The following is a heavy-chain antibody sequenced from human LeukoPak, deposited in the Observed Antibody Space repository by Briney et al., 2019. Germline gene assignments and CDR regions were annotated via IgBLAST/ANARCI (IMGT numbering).Heavy chain of an antibody. D-gene: IGHD3-10*01. CDR3: ARDEQGKWYGGDNWLDP. J-gene: IGHJ5*02. CDR1: GYTFINYG. V-gene: IGHV1-18*01. CDR2: ISAYNGNT. Sequence: ASVKVSCKASGYTFINYGVTWVRQAPGQGLEWMGWISAYNGNTNYAQNFQDRVTMTTDTSTSTAYMELRSLRSGDTAVYYCARDEQGKWYGGDNWLDPWGQGTLVTVSS.